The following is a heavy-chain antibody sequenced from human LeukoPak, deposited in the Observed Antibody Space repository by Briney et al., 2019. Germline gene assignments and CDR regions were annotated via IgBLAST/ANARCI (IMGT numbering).Heavy chain of an antibody. V-gene: IGHV3-23*01. CDR2: ISGSGGST. J-gene: IGHJ4*02. D-gene: IGHD1-7*01. Sequence: PGGSLRLSCAASGFTFTSYAMNWVRQAPGKGLEWVSAISGSGGSTSYADTVKGRFTISRDNSKNTLYLQMNSLRAEDTAVYYCAKDLSNWNYRGGNCWGRGTLVTVSS. CDR1: GFTFTSYA. CDR3: AKDLSNWNYRGGNC.